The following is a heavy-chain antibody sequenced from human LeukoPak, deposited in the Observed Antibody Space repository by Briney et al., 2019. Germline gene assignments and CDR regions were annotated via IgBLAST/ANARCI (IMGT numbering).Heavy chain of an antibody. D-gene: IGHD6-19*01. J-gene: IGHJ4*02. CDR1: GGSISSSSYY. Sequence: SETLSLTCTVSGGSISSSSYYWGWIRQPPGKGLEWIGSIYYSGSTYYNPSLKSRVTISVDTSKNQFSLKLSSVTAADTAVYYCARPAVAGTFWGYWGQGTLVTVSS. CDR3: ARPAVAGTFWGY. CDR2: IYYSGST. V-gene: IGHV4-39*01.